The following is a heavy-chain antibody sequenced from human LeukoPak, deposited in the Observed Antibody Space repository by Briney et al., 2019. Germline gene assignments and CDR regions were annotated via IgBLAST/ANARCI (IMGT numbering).Heavy chain of an antibody. Sequence: GGSLRLSCAASGFTFSSYSMNWVRQAPGKGLEWVSSISSSSSYIYYADSVKGRFTISRDNAKNSLYLQMNSLRAEDTAVYYCAKVVRGVIQSPPYYYYYMDVWGKGTTVTVSS. V-gene: IGHV3-21*04. D-gene: IGHD3-10*01. J-gene: IGHJ6*03. CDR1: GFTFSSYS. CDR2: ISSSSSYI. CDR3: AKVVRGVIQSPPYYYYYMDV.